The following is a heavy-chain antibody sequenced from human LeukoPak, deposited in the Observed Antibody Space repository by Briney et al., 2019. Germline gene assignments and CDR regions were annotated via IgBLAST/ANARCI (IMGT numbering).Heavy chain of an antibody. CDR2: IDPNSGGT. D-gene: IGHD3-22*01. Sequence: ASVKVSCKASGYTFTGYYMHWLRQAPGQGLEWMGRIDPNSGGTNYAQKFQGRVTMTRDTSISTAYMELSRLRSDDTAVYYCARLRPNSSGYYLVAFDIWGQGTMVTVSS. J-gene: IGHJ3*02. V-gene: IGHV1-2*06. CDR1: GYTFTGYY. CDR3: ARLRPNSSGYYLVAFDI.